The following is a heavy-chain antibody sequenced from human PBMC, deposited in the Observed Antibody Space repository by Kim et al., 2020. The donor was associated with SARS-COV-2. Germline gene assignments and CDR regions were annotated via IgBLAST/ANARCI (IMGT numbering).Heavy chain of an antibody. CDR2: SGNT. V-gene: IGHV1-8*01. J-gene: IGHJ3*01. CDR3: ASRDGFNL. Sequence: SGNTGSAQRFQGRVTMTRNTSISTAYMELSSLRFEDTAVYYCASRDGFNLWGQGTMVTVSS.